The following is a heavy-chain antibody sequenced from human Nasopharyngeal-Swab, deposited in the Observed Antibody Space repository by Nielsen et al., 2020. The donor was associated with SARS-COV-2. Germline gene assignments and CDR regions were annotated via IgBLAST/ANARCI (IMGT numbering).Heavy chain of an antibody. CDR1: GFTFSSYD. CDR2: ISGSGSRT. J-gene: IGHJ4*02. CDR3: AKEGFVVGLFGN. D-gene: IGHD2-2*01. V-gene: IGHV3-23*01. Sequence: GESLKISCAASGFTFSSYDMSWVRQAAGKGLEWVAGISGSGSRTRYEDSVKGQFSISRDNSKNTLYLQMDSLRAEDTAVYFCAKEGFVVGLFGNWGQGTQVTVSS.